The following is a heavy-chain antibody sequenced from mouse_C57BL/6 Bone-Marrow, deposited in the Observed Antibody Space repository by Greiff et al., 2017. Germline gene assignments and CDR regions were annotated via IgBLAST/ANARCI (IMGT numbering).Heavy chain of an antibody. J-gene: IGHJ2*01. D-gene: IGHD2-4*01. CDR1: GYTFTSYW. CDR3: ASYYDYPFDY. CDR2: IDPSDSYT. Sequence: QVQLQQPGAELVKPGASVKLSCKASGYTFTSYWMQWVKQRPGQGLEWIGEIDPSDSYTNYNQKVKGKATLTVDTSSSTAYMQLSSLTSEDSAVYYCASYYDYPFDYWGQGTTLTVSS. V-gene: IGHV1-50*01.